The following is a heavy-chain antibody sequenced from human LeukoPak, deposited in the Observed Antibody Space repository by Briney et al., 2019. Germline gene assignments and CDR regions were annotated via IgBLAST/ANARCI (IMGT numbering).Heavy chain of an antibody. D-gene: IGHD3-22*01. CDR2: ISYDGSNK. J-gene: IGHJ4*02. Sequence: GGSLRLSCAASGFTFSSYAMHWVRQAPGEGLEWVAVISYDGSNKYYADSVKGRFTISRDNSKNTLYLQMNSLRAEDTAVYYCARDTRFNSSGYKFYFDYWGQGTLVTVSS. V-gene: IGHV3-30-3*01. CDR3: ARDTRFNSSGYKFYFDY. CDR1: GFTFSSYA.